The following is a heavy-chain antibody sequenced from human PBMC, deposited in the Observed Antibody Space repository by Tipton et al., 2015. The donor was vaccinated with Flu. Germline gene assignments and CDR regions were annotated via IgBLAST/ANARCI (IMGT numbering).Heavy chain of an antibody. CDR1: GGSISSYY. Sequence: LRLSCTVSGGSISSYYWSWIRQPAGKGLEWIGRIYTSGSTNYNPSLKSRVTMSVDTSKNQFSLKLSSVTAADTAVYYCARDLDTAMGRGYYYYYMDVWGKGTTVTVSS. V-gene: IGHV4-4*07. CDR3: ARDLDTAMGRGYYYYYMDV. CDR2: IYTSGST. D-gene: IGHD5-18*01. J-gene: IGHJ6*03.